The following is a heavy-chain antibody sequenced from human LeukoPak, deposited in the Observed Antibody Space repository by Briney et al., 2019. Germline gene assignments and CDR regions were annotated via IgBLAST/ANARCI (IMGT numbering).Heavy chain of an antibody. CDR1: GFALSSHW. Sequence: GGSLRLSCAASGFALSSHWMTWVRQVPGRGPEWVANVNRDGSETYYLDSVKGRFTIPKDNAKNSLYLQMNSLRAEDTALYHCARNNGMDVWGQGTTLIVSS. CDR2: VNRDGSET. V-gene: IGHV3-7*03. CDR3: ARNNGMDV. J-gene: IGHJ6*02.